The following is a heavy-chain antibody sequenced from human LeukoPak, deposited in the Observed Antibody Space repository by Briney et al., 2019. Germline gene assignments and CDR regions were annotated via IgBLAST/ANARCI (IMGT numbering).Heavy chain of an antibody. Sequence: SETLSLTCTVSGGSISSSGYYWGWIRQPPGKGLEWIGYVYNSGSTSYNPSLKSRATISADTSRNQFSLRLTSVTAADTAVYYCVRDRELNYWGQGTLVTVSS. J-gene: IGHJ4*02. CDR2: VYNSGST. V-gene: IGHV4-61*08. D-gene: IGHD1-7*01. CDR1: GGSISSSGYY. CDR3: VRDRELNY.